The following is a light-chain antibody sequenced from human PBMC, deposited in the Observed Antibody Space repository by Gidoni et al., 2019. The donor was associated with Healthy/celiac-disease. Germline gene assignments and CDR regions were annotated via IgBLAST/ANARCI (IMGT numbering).Light chain of an antibody. CDR3: QQYCSTPGIT. Sequence: DIVMTQSPDSLAVSLGERATINCQSSQSVLYSSNIKNSLAWYQQKPGQPPKLLIYWASTRESGVPDRISGSGSGTDVTLTISSRQADDVAVYYCQQYCSTPGITFGGGTKVEIK. V-gene: IGKV4-1*01. CDR2: WAS. J-gene: IGKJ4*01. CDR1: QSVLYSSNIKNS.